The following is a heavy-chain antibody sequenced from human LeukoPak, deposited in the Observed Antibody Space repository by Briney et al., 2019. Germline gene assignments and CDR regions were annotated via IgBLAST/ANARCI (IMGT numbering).Heavy chain of an antibody. V-gene: IGHV1-8*01. J-gene: IGHJ5*02. D-gene: IGHD6-19*01. CDR1: GYTFTSFD. CDR2: MNPNSGNT. Sequence: ASVKVSCKASGYTFTSFDINWVRQASGQGLEWMGGMNPNSGNTDYAQKFQGRVTMTRNTSKSTAYMELSSLRSEDTAVYYCALLFRGRIAVAGNHWGQGTLVTVSS. CDR3: ALLFRGRIAVAGNH.